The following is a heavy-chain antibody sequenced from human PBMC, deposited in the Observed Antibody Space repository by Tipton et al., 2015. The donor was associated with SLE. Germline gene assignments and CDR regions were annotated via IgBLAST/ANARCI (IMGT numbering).Heavy chain of an antibody. CDR2: IYPGDSDT. Sequence: QLVQSGPEVKKPGESLKISCKGFGYSFSDYWIGWVRQMPGKGLEWMGIIYPGDSDTRYSQSFQGQVTMSIDTSTSTAYLELRSLRSDDTAKYYCTRDGEKDGDEGFDVWGQGTMVTVSS. CDR1: GYSFSDYW. J-gene: IGHJ3*01. V-gene: IGHV5-51*03. D-gene: IGHD3-10*01. CDR3: TRDGEKDGDEGFDV.